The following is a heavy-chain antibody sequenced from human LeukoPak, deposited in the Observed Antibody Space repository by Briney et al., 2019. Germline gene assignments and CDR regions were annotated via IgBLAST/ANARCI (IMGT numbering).Heavy chain of an antibody. J-gene: IGHJ4*02. V-gene: IGHV1-18*01. D-gene: IGHD2-21*02. CDR1: GYTFTSYG. CDR2: ISAYNGNT. Sequence: ASVKVSCKASGYTFTSYGISWVRQAPGQGLEWMGWISAYNGNTNYAQNLQGRVTMTTDTSTSTAYMELRSLRSDDTAVYYCARLDCGGDCYSSYFDYWGQGTLVTVSS. CDR3: ARLDCGGDCYSSYFDY.